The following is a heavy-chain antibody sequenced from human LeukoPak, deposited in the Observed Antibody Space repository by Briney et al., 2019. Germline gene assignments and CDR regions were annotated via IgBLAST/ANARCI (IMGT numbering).Heavy chain of an antibody. D-gene: IGHD2-15*01. V-gene: IGHV4-39*07. CDR3: VRDERINSFDI. CDR2: TYYSGAT. Sequence: GSLRLSCAASGFTVSSNYMSWVRQPPGKGLEWIGSTYYSGATHYNPPLKRRVTISVDTSKNQFSLKVNSVTAADTAVYYCVRDERINSFDIWGQGTMVTVSS. J-gene: IGHJ3*02. CDR1: GFTVSSNY.